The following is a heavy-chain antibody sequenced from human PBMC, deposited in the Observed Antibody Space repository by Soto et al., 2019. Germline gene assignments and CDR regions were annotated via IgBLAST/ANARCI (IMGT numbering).Heavy chain of an antibody. V-gene: IGHV3-21*01. CDR3: ARDYPTTVTTSYYYYYYGMDV. Sequence: PVGSLRLSCAASGFTFSSYSMNWVRQAPGKGLEWVSSISSSSSYIYYADSVKGRFTISRDNAKNSLYLQMNSLRAEDTAVYYCARDYPTTVTTSYYYYYYGMDVWGQGTTVTVSS. D-gene: IGHD4-17*01. CDR2: ISSSSSYI. CDR1: GFTFSSYS. J-gene: IGHJ6*02.